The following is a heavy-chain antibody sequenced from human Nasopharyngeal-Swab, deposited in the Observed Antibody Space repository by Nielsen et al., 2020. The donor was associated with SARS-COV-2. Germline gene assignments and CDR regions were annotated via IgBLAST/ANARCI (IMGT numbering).Heavy chain of an antibody. V-gene: IGHV4-39*07. Sequence: SETLSLTCTVSGGSISSSSYYWGWIRQPPGKGLEWIGSIYHIGVTYYNPSLKSRVTISVDTSKNQFSLKLFSVTAADTAVYYCVRDRPPFDIAVGGWFDPWGQGTLVTVSS. CDR2: IYHIGVT. D-gene: IGHD6-19*01. CDR3: VRDRPPFDIAVGGWFDP. CDR1: GGSISSSSYY. J-gene: IGHJ5*02.